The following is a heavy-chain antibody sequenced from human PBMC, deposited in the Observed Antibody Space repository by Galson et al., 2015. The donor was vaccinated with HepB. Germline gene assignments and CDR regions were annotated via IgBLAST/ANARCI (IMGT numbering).Heavy chain of an antibody. CDR2: IDPSDSYT. V-gene: IGHV5-10-1*01. CDR3: ARRPTVTTFLYGMDV. Sequence: QSGAEVKKPGESLRISCKGSGYSFTSYWISWVRQMPGKGLEWMGRIDPSDSYTNYSPSFQGHVTISADKSISTAYLQWSSLKASDTAMYYCARRPTVTTFLYGMDVWGQGTTVTVSS. D-gene: IGHD4-17*01. CDR1: GYSFTSYW. J-gene: IGHJ6*02.